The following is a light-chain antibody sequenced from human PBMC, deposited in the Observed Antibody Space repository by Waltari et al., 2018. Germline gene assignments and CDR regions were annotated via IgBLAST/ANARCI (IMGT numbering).Light chain of an antibody. J-gene: IGKJ4*01. CDR3: QQYDGEVVT. Sequence: ELVLTQSPGTLSLSPGERATLSCRASQIVTSISLTWYQQKLVQAPRLRIYGTYTRATGIPDRFSGSGSGTDFTLTISRLEPEDFAVYYCQQYDGEVVTFGGGTKVEI. V-gene: IGKV3-20*01. CDR1: QIVTSIS. CDR2: GTY.